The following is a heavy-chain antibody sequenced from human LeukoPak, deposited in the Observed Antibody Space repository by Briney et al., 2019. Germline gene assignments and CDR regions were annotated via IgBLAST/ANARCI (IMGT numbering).Heavy chain of an antibody. CDR3: ARERMDDSSGKALQYLDY. J-gene: IGHJ4*02. D-gene: IGHD3-22*01. V-gene: IGHV3-13*04. CDR2: IDTVGDT. Sequence: GGSLRLSCSASGFTFSSYDMHWVRQVTGKGLEWVSAIDTVGDTYYPGSAKGRFIISRENAKNSLYLQLNSLRAGDTAVYYCARERMDDSSGKALQYLDYWGQGTLVTVSS. CDR1: GFTFSSYD.